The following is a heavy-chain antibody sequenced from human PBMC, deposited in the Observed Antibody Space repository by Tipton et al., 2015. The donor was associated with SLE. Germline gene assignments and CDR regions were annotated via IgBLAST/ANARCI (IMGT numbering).Heavy chain of an antibody. V-gene: IGHV4-39*07. J-gene: IGHJ4*02. Sequence: LRLSCTVSGGSISSSSYYWGWIRQPPGKGLEWIGSIYYSGSTYYNPSLKSRVTISVDTSKNQFSLKLSSVTAADTAVYYCARDRIAAAGYFDYWGQGTLVTVSS. CDR2: IYYSGST. CDR3: ARDRIAAAGYFDY. D-gene: IGHD6-13*01. CDR1: GGSISSSSYY.